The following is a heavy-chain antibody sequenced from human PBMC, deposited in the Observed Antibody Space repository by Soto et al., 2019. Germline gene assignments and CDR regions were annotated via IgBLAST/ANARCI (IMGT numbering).Heavy chain of an antibody. J-gene: IGHJ4*02. CDR3: ARVMGSVDF. Sequence: QVQLVQSGAEVKKPGTSVRISCKTSGYTFSNYDINWVRQAAGQGLEWMGWMNPKSGYTGSARNFQGRVTMTRDTSMTTAYMELSSLRSEDTAMYYCARVMGSVDFWGQGTLVIVSS. CDR2: MNPKSGYT. CDR1: GYTFSNYD. V-gene: IGHV1-8*01. D-gene: IGHD1-26*01.